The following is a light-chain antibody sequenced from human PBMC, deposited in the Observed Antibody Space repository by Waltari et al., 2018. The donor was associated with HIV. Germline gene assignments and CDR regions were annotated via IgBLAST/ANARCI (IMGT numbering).Light chain of an antibody. Sequence: QSALTQPASVSGSPGQSITISCTGTSSDVGGYNYVSWSQQHPGKAPKLMLYEVTNRPSGVSNRFSVSKSGNTASLTISGLQAEDEADYYCSSYTSSSTLSRVFGGGTKLTVL. V-gene: IGLV2-14*01. CDR3: SSYTSSSTLSRV. CDR2: EVT. CDR1: SSDVGGYNY. J-gene: IGLJ2*01.